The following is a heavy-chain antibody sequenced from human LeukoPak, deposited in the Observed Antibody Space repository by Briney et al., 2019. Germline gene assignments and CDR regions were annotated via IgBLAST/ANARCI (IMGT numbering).Heavy chain of an antibody. J-gene: IGHJ3*02. D-gene: IGHD3-10*01. CDR2: IYYSGST. Sequence: SETLSLTCTVSGGSISSYYWSWIRQPPGKGLEWVGYIYYSGSTNYNPSLKSRVTISVDTSKSQFSLKLSSVTAADTAVYYCARDIYGSGRDAFDIWGQGTMVTVSS. CDR3: ARDIYGSGRDAFDI. V-gene: IGHV4-59*01. CDR1: GGSISSYY.